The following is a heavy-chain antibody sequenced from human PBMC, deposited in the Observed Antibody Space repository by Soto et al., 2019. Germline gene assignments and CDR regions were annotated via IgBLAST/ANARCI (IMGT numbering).Heavy chain of an antibody. CDR1: GGSFSGYY. V-gene: IGHV4-34*01. CDR2: INHSGST. Sequence: SETLSLTCAVYGGSFSGYYWSWIRQPPGKGLEWIGEINHSGSTNYNPSLKSRVTISVDTSKNQFSLKLSSVTAADTAVYYCARAYYDFWSGYYRAPYYYYMDVWGKGTTVTVSS. CDR3: ARAYYDFWSGYYRAPYYYYMDV. J-gene: IGHJ6*03. D-gene: IGHD3-3*01.